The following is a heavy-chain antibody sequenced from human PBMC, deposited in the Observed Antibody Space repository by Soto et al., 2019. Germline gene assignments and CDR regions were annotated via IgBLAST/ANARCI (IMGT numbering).Heavy chain of an antibody. D-gene: IGHD1-1*01. Sequence: GGSLRLSCAASKSIFTGYGMHLVRQTPGKGLEWVAVIRFDGTDEHYADSVKGRFTISRDNSKNMLYLQMNSLRVEDTALYYCARDVIGGTAFRGFLVYWGPGPLVTGSS. CDR1: KSIFTGYG. J-gene: IGHJ4*02. V-gene: IGHV3-33*01. CDR3: ARDVIGGTAFRGFLVY. CDR2: IRFDGTDE.